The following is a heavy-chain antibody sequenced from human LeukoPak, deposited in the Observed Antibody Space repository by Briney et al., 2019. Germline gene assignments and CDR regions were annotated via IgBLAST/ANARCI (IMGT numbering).Heavy chain of an antibody. V-gene: IGHV3-30*04. CDR3: ARVYGSEIDY. Sequence: GGSLRLSCAGSGFGLGSYNMYWIRQAPGKGLEWVTLISFNGNDKKYADSVKGRFTVSRDNSRNTVFLQMNSLRPEDTGLYYCARVYGSEIDYWGQGTQVIVSS. J-gene: IGHJ4*02. D-gene: IGHD3-10*01. CDR1: GFGLGSYN. CDR2: ISFNGNDK.